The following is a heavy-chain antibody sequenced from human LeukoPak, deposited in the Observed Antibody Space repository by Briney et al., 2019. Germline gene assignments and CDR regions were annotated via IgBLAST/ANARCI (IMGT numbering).Heavy chain of an antibody. V-gene: IGHV4-59*01. CDR2: MYHSGST. CDR1: GGSISSYY. Sequence: PSETLSLTCTVSGGSISSYYWSWIRQPPGKGLEWIGYMYHSGSTNYNPSLKSRVTISVDTSKNQFSLKLSSVTAADTAVYYCARAITGGYYFDYWGQGTLVTVSS. J-gene: IGHJ4*02. D-gene: IGHD3-3*01. CDR3: ARAITGGYYFDY.